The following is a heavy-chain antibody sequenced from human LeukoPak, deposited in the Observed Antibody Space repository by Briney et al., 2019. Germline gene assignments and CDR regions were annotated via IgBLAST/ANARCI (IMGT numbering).Heavy chain of an antibody. CDR2: IDPSGPSV. J-gene: IGHJ5*02. Sequence: ASVKVSCKASGYSFTNYKIHWLRQAPGQGLQWMGIIDPSGPSVTYAQIFQGRLIVTRDTSTSTVYMQLSSLRSEDTAMYYCARATSPIAYDWNPWGQGTLVTVSS. V-gene: IGHV1-46*01. D-gene: IGHD5-12*01. CDR1: GYSFTNYK. CDR3: ARATSPIAYDWNP.